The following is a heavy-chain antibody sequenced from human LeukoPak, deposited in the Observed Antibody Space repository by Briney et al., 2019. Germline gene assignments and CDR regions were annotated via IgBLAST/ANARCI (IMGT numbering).Heavy chain of an antibody. J-gene: IGHJ4*02. CDR1: GGSISSGDYY. Sequence: SSQTLSLTCTVSGGSISSGDYYWSWIRQPPGKGLEWIGYIYYSGSTYYNPSLKSRVTISVDTSKNQFSLKLSSVTAADTAVYHCASSKEYQLLKNDYWGQGTLVTVSS. V-gene: IGHV4-30-4*08. CDR2: IYYSGST. CDR3: ASSKEYQLLKNDY. D-gene: IGHD2-2*01.